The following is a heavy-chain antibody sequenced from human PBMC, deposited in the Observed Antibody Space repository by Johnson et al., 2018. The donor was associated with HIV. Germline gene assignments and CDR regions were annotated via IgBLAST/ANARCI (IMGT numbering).Heavy chain of an antibody. J-gene: IGHJ3*02. V-gene: IGHV3-23*04. Sequence: VQLVESGGGLVQPGGSLRLSCAASGFTFSSYDMHWVRQATGKGLEWVSAISGSGGSTYYADSVKGRFTISRDNSKKTLYLQMNSLRAEDTAVYYCAKGLRYFDWLGANDACDIWGQGTMVTVSS. CDR1: GFTFSSYD. CDR2: ISGSGGST. CDR3: AKGLRYFDWLGANDACDI. D-gene: IGHD3-9*01.